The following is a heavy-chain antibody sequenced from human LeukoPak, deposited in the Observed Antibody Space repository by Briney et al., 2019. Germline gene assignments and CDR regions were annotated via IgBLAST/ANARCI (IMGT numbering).Heavy chain of an antibody. CDR1: GYTFTSYD. D-gene: IGHD5-18*01. Sequence: ASVKVSCKASGYTFTSYDINWVRQATGQGLEWMGWMNPNSGNIGYAQKFQGRVTMTRNTSISTAYMELSSLRSEDTAVYYCARVGGYSYGYEFDYWGQGTLVTVSS. V-gene: IGHV1-8*01. J-gene: IGHJ4*02. CDR2: MNPNSGNI. CDR3: ARVGGYSYGYEFDY.